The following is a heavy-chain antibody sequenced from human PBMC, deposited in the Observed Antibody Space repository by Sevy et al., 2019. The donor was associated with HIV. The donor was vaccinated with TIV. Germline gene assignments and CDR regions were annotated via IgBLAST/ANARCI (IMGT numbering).Heavy chain of an antibody. CDR2: IIPILGTT. CDR1: GGTFSTYA. D-gene: IGHD1-1*01. V-gene: IGHV1-69*13. CDR3: TKDLIEATMCFDH. Sequence: ASVKVSCKASGGTFSTYAFNWVRQAPGQGLEWVGGIIPILGTTNYAQKLQGRVSIIADESTGTDYMTLSRLTSEDTSVYYCTKDLIEATMCFDHWGQGALVTVSS. J-gene: IGHJ4*02.